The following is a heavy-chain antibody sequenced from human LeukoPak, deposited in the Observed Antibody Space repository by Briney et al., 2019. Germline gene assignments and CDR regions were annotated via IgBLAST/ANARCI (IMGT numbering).Heavy chain of an antibody. CDR1: GGSISSGGYY. CDR3: ARDRASGWSFDP. V-gene: IGHV4-61*08. J-gene: IGHJ5*02. CDR2: VYHSASTNYT. D-gene: IGHD6-19*01. Sequence: SQTLSHTCTVSGGSISSGGYYWSWIRQPPGKGLEWIGYVYHSASTNYTNCNPSLKSRVTMLVDTSKNQFSLRLSSVTAADTAVYYCARDRASGWSFDPWGQGTLVTVSS.